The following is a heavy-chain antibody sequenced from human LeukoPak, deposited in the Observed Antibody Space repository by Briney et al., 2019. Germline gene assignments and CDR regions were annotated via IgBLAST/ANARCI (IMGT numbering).Heavy chain of an antibody. V-gene: IGHV3-66*01. Sequence: GGSLRLSCAASGFTVSSSYMSWVRQAPGKGLEWVSIISSAGTTYYADSVKGRFTISRDNSKNTLYFQMNSLRAEDTAVYYCARDQGYSRAFDIWGQGTMVTVSS. D-gene: IGHD2-21*01. CDR1: GFTVSSSY. CDR3: ARDQGYSRAFDI. J-gene: IGHJ3*02. CDR2: ISSAGTT.